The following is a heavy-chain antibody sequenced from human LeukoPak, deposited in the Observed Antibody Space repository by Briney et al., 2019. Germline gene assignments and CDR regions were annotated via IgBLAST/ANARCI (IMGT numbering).Heavy chain of an antibody. CDR2: ISYDGSNK. D-gene: IGHD2-2*01. Sequence: GRSLRLSCAASGFTFSSYAMHWVRQAPGKGLEWVAVISYDGSNKYYADSVKGRFTISRDNSKNTLYLQMNSLRAEDTAVYYCARDCADIVVVPAANLTYYYYGMDVWGQGTTVTVSS. V-gene: IGHV3-30-3*01. CDR1: GFTFSSYA. CDR3: ARDCADIVVVPAANLTYYYYGMDV. J-gene: IGHJ6*02.